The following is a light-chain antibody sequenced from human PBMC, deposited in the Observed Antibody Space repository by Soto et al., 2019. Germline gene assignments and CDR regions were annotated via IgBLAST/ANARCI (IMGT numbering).Light chain of an antibody. CDR3: QQYGNAPLAYT. CDR1: QSVSSSY. J-gene: IGKJ2*01. Sequence: EIVLTQSPGTLSLSPGERATLSCRASQSVSSSYLAWYQKKPGQAPRLLILGASTRATGIPDRFSGSGSGTDFTLTISRLEPEEVAMYYCQQYGNAPLAYTFGQGTKLEIK. V-gene: IGKV3-20*01. CDR2: GAS.